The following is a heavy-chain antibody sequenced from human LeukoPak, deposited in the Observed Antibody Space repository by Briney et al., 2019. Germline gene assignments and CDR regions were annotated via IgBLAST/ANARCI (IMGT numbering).Heavy chain of an antibody. V-gene: IGHV4-38-2*01. CDR2: IYHSGST. D-gene: IGHD3-22*01. CDR1: GYSISSGYY. CDR3: ARYSSGRRKGYFDY. J-gene: IGHJ4*02. Sequence: SETLSLTCAVSGYSISSGYYWGWIRQPPGKGLEWIGSIYHSGSTYYNPSLKSRVTISVDTSKNQFSLKLSSVTAADTAVYYCARYSSGRRKGYFDYWGQGTLVTVSS.